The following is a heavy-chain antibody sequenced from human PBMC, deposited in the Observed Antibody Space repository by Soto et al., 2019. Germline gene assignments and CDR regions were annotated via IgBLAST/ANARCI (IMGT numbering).Heavy chain of an antibody. D-gene: IGHD6-6*01. CDR2: IYYSGST. Sequence: SETLSLTYTVSGGSISRYYWSWFRQPPGKGLEWIGYIYYSGSTNYNPSLKSRVTISVDTSKNQFSLKLSSVTAADTAVYYCARAVGIVARQVHKIYYLYGMDVWRQGRTVTVSS. CDR3: ARAVGIVARQVHKIYYLYGMDV. V-gene: IGHV4-59*01. J-gene: IGHJ6*02. CDR1: GGSISRYY.